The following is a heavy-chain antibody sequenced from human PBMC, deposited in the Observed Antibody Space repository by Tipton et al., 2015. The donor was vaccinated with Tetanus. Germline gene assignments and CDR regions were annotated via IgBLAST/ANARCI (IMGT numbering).Heavy chain of an antibody. V-gene: IGHV4-59*01. Sequence: TLSLTCTVSGGSISTYHWNWIRQFPGKGLEWIGYIDYFGTTKYNPSLKSRVTMSVDTSMNQVSLNLTSVTAADSAVYFCARRRGWFNFYSGVDVWGQGAMVTVSS. CDR3: ARRRGWFNFYSGVDV. D-gene: IGHD6-19*01. J-gene: IGHJ6*02. CDR1: GGSISTYH. CDR2: IDYFGTT.